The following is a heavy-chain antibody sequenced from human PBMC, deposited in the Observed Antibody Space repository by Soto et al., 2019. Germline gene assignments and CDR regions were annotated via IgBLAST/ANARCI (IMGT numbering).Heavy chain of an antibody. V-gene: IGHV4-59*01. CDR2: IYYTGST. CDR1: GDSMDSFY. Sequence: SETLSLTCTVSGDSMDSFYWNWIRQPPGKGLEWIGNIYYTGSTNYNPSLESRVSISIDTSKNQFSLQLTSVTAADTAIYYCARGAVVVPAAIWGDYYFDYWGQGTLVTVSS. J-gene: IGHJ4*02. CDR3: ARGAVVVPAAIWGDYYFDY. D-gene: IGHD2-2*01.